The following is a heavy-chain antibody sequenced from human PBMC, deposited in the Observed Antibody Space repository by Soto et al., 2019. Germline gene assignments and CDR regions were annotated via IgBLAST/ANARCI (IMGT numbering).Heavy chain of an antibody. Sequence: GGSLRLSCAASGFTFSSYAMSWVRQAPGKGLEWVSAISGSGVRTYYADSVKGRFTISRDNSKNTLYLQMNSLRAEDTAVYYCAKDQGYDSSGYYSDYWGQGTLVTVSS. CDR3: AKDQGYDSSGYYSDY. V-gene: IGHV3-23*01. CDR1: GFTFSSYA. D-gene: IGHD3-22*01. CDR2: ISGSGVRT. J-gene: IGHJ4*02.